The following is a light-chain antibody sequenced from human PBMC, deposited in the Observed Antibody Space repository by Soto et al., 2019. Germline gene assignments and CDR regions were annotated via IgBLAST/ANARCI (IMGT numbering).Light chain of an antibody. CDR3: AAWDDSLNGVV. CDR1: SSNIGSNT. Sequence: QSVLTQPPSASGTPGQRVTISCSGSSSNIGSNTVNWYQQLPGTASKLLIYSNNQRPSGFPDRFSCAKSGTSAALAISCLQSEDEENYYCAAWDDSLNGVVFGGGTKLTVL. CDR2: SNN. J-gene: IGLJ2*01. V-gene: IGLV1-44*01.